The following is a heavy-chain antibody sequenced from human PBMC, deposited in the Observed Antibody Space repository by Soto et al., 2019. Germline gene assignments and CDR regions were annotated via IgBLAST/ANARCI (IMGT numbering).Heavy chain of an antibody. Sequence: QVQLQESGPGLVKPSQTLSLTCTVSGGSISSGGYYWSWIRQHPGKGLEWIGYSYYSGSTYYNPSRKMRVTRTGDTSNNQFSLKLSSVTAADTAVYYCAGMGTMVRGASLGDAFDSWGQGTMVTVSS. CDR1: GGSISSGGYY. V-gene: IGHV4-31*03. D-gene: IGHD3-10*01. J-gene: IGHJ3*02. CDR2: SYYSGST. CDR3: AGMGTMVRGASLGDAFDS.